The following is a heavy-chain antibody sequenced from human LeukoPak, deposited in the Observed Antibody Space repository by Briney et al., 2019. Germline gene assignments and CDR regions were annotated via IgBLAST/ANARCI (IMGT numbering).Heavy chain of an antibody. V-gene: IGHV4-59*01. Sequence: SETLSLTCTVSGGSISSYYWSWIRQPPGKGLEWIGYIYYSGSTNYNPSLKSRVTISVDTSKNQFSLKLSSVTAADTAVYYCASVLWPIIDYWGQGTLVTVSS. CDR1: GGSISSYY. CDR2: IYYSGST. J-gene: IGHJ4*02. CDR3: ASVLWPIIDY. D-gene: IGHD3-10*01.